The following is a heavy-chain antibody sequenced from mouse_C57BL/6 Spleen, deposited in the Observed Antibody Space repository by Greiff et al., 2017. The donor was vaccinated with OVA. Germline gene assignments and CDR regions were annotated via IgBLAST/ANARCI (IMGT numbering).Heavy chain of an antibody. Sequence: EVKVVESGGDLVKPGGSLKLSCAASGFTFSSYGMSWVRQTPDKRLEWVATISSGGSYTYYPDSVKGRFTISRDNAKNTLYLQMSSLKSEDTAMYYCARSTTVVAFDYWGQGTTLTVSS. J-gene: IGHJ2*01. V-gene: IGHV5-6*01. CDR1: GFTFSSYG. D-gene: IGHD1-1*01. CDR2: ISSGGSYT. CDR3: ARSTTVVAFDY.